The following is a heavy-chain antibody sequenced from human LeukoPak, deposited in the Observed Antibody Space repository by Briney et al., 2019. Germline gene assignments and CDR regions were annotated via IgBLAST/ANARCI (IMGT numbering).Heavy chain of an antibody. CDR1: GGSISSNDW. Sequence: PSGTLSLTSDVSGGSISSNDWWSWVRQPPGKGLEWIGEIYHSGNTNYNPSLKSRVTISVDKSKNQFSLKLSSVTAADTAVYYCARGAITRRFDYWGQGILVTVSS. V-gene: IGHV4-4*02. CDR2: IYHSGNT. CDR3: ARGAITRRFDY. J-gene: IGHJ4*02. D-gene: IGHD1-1*01.